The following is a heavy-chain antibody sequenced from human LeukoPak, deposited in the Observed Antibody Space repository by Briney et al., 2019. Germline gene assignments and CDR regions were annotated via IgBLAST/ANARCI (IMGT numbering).Heavy chain of an antibody. V-gene: IGHV3-23*01. D-gene: IGHD2-2*01. CDR2: ISGSGGST. J-gene: IGHJ3*02. CDR1: GFTFISYA. Sequence: GGSLRLSCAASGFTFISYAMSWVRQAPGKGLEWVSAISGSGGSTYYADSVKGRFTISRDNSKNTLYLQMNSLRAEDTAVYYCAKVIVVVPAAGAFDIWGQGTMVTVSS. CDR3: AKVIVVVPAAGAFDI.